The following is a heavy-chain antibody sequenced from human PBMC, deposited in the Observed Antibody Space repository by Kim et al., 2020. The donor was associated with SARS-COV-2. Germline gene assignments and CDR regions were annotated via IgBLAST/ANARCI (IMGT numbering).Heavy chain of an antibody. D-gene: IGHD2-15*01. V-gene: IGHV3-33*01. CDR3: ARDLRPGSGPPRSGMGY. J-gene: IGHJ4*02. CDR2: IWYDGSNK. Sequence: GGSLRLSCAASGFTFSSYGMHWVRQAPGKGLEWVAVIWYDGSNKYYADSVKGRFTISRDNSKNTLYLQMNSLRAEDTAVYYCARDLRPGSGPPRSGMGYWGQGTLVTVSS. CDR1: GFTFSSYG.